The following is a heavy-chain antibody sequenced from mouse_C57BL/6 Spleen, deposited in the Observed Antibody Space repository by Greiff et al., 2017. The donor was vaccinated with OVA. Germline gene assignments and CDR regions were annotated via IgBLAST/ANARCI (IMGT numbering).Heavy chain of an antibody. CDR2: ISSGGDYI. J-gene: IGHJ2*01. Sequence: EVKVVESGEGLVKPGGSLKLSCAASGFTFSSYAMSWVRQTPEKRLEWVAYISSGGDYIYYADTVKGRFTISRDNARNTLYLQMSSLKSEDTAMYYCTRGAYYYGSISYYFDYWGQGTTLTVSS. V-gene: IGHV5-9-1*02. CDR3: TRGAYYYGSISYYFDY. D-gene: IGHD1-1*01. CDR1: GFTFSSYA.